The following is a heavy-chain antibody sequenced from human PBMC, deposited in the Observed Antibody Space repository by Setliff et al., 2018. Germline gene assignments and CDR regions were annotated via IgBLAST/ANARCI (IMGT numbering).Heavy chain of an antibody. D-gene: IGHD6-13*01. V-gene: IGHV4-61*01. CDR2: IYYSGST. CDR3: ARDNWAAAGIFDY. J-gene: IGHJ4*02. Sequence: PSETLSLTCSVSGDSINSGTYYWSWIRQPPGKGLEWIGYIYYSGSTNYNPSLKSRVTISVDTSKNQFSLKLSSVTAADTAVYYCARDNWAAAGIFDYWGQGTLVTVSS. CDR1: GDSINSGTYY.